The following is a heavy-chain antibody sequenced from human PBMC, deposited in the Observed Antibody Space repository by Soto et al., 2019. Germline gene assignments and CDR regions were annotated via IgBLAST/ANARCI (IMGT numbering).Heavy chain of an antibody. Sequence: GGSLRLSCAASGFTFSTYGIHWVRKAPGKGLEGGAVISYDGSKKFYADSVKGRFTISRDNSKNMLYLQMNSLRAEDTAVYYCAKDPYYESTSSFGQFDHWGQGTLVTVSS. CDR3: AKDPYYESTSSFGQFDH. D-gene: IGHD3-16*01. CDR1: GFTFSTYG. CDR2: ISYDGSKK. V-gene: IGHV3-30*18. J-gene: IGHJ4*02.